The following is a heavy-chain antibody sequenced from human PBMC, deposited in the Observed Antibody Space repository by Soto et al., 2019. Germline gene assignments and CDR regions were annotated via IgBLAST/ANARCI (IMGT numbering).Heavy chain of an antibody. J-gene: IGHJ6*02. CDR1: GYTFTGYY. D-gene: IGHD6-13*01. CDR3: ARGLIAAAGFYYYYGMDV. CDR2: INPNSGGT. Sequence: QVQLVQSGAEVKKPGASVKVSCKASGYTFTGYYMHWVRQAPGQGLEWMGWINPNSGGTNYAQKFQGWVTMTRDTSISTADMELSRLRSDDTAVYYCARGLIAAAGFYYYYGMDVWGQGTTVTVSS. V-gene: IGHV1-2*04.